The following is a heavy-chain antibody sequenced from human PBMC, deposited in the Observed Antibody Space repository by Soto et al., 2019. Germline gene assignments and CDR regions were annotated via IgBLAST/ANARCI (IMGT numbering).Heavy chain of an antibody. V-gene: IGHV6-1*01. CDR3: ARDLARITGTTLAFEI. CDR1: GDSVSSNSAA. CDR2: TYYRSKWYN. Sequence: SQTLSLTCAISGDSVSSNSAAWNWIRQSPSRGLEWLGRTYYRSKWYNDYAVSVKSRITINPDTSKNQFSLQLNSVTPEDTAVYYCARDLARITGTTLAFEIRGQGTMVTVSS. D-gene: IGHD1-20*01. J-gene: IGHJ3*02.